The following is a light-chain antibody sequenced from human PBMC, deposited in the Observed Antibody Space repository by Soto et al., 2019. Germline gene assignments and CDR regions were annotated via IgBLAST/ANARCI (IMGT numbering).Light chain of an antibody. V-gene: IGKV1D-12*01. J-gene: IGKJ3*01. Sequence: DIQMTQSPSSVSASVGERVTITCRASQGISIWLAWYQQKPGKAPKLLIYAASSLQSGVPSRFSGSGSGTDFTLTINSLQPEDFATYYCQQANSFPFTFGPGTKVDIK. CDR1: QGISIW. CDR3: QQANSFPFT. CDR2: AAS.